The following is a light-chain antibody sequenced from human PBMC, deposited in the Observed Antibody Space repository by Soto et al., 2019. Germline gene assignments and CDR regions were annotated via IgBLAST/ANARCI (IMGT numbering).Light chain of an antibody. CDR1: QSISSW. Sequence: DIQMTQSPSTLSASVGDRVTITCRASQSISSWLAWYQQKPGKAPKLLIYDASSLESGVPSRFSCSGSGTEFTLTISSLQPDDFATYSCQQYNSYSVTLGQGTKVDIK. CDR2: DAS. CDR3: QQYNSYSVT. V-gene: IGKV1-5*01. J-gene: IGKJ1*01.